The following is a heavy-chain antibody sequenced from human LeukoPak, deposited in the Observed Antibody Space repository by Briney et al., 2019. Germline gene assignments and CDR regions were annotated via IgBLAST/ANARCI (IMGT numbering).Heavy chain of an antibody. CDR2: ISSSGSTI. V-gene: IGHV3-11*04. CDR3: ARDLFAIAARRWWFDP. D-gene: IGHD6-6*01. CDR1: GFTFSDYY. J-gene: IGHJ5*02. Sequence: PGGSLRLSCAASGFTFSDYYMSWIRQAPGKGLEWVSYISSSGSTIYYADSVKGRFTISRDNAKNSLYLQMNSLRAEDTAVYYCARDLFAIAARRWWFDPWGQGTLVTVSS.